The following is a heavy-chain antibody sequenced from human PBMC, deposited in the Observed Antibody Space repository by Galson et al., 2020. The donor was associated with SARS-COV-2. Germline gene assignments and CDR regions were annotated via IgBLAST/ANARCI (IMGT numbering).Heavy chain of an antibody. D-gene: IGHD7-27*01. CDR1: GYTFTSYG. CDR3: ARDGLGPRLGPSYYYYMDV. J-gene: IGHJ6*03. Sequence: ASVKVSCKASGYTFTSYGISWVRQAPGHGLEWMGWISGFNGQTNHAQKFQGRLTMTTDTSTTTAYMELRSLRSDDTAVYYCARDGLGPRLGPSYYYYMDVWGKGTTVTISS. V-gene: IGHV1-18*01. CDR2: ISGFNGQT.